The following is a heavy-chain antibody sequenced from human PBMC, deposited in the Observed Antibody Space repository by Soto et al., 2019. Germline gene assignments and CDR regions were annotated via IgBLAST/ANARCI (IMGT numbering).Heavy chain of an antibody. V-gene: IGHV4-39*01. Sequence: SETLSLTCTVSGGSISSSSYYWGWIRQPPGKGLEWIGSIYYSGSTYYNPSLKSRVTISVDTSKNQFSLKLSSVTAADTAVYYCATPGGGRQYYYYMDVWGKGTTVTVSS. CDR1: GGSISSSSYY. J-gene: IGHJ6*03. CDR3: ATPGGGRQYYYYMDV. D-gene: IGHD2-15*01. CDR2: IYYSGST.